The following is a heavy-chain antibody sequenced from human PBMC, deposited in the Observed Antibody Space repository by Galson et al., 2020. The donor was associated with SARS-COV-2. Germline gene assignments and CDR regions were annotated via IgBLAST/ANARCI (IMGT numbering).Heavy chain of an antibody. CDR3: ARQLPWFGELDY. CDR1: GFSLSTSGVG. V-gene: IGHV2-5*02. D-gene: IGHD3-10*01. J-gene: IGHJ4*02. CDR2: IYWDDDK. Sequence: KMSGPTLVKPTQTLTLTCTFSGFSLSTSGVGVGWIRQPPGKALEWLALIYWDDDKRYSPSLKSRLTITKDTSKNQVVLTMTNMDAVDTATYYCARQLPWFGELDYWGQGTLVTVSS.